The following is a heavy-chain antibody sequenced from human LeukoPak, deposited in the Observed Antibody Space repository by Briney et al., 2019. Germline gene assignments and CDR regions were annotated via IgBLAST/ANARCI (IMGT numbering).Heavy chain of an antibody. Sequence: PSETLSLTCTVSGGSVSSGTYYWTWIRQPAGKGLEWIGRIYTSESTNFDPSLKSRVSISLDTSQNQFSLKLSSVTAADTAVYYCAREKRRYYYDSSGYSAGGDYWGQGTLVTVSS. D-gene: IGHD3-22*01. V-gene: IGHV4-61*02. CDR1: GGSVSSGTYY. CDR3: AREKRRYYYDSSGYSAGGDY. CDR2: IYTSEST. J-gene: IGHJ4*02.